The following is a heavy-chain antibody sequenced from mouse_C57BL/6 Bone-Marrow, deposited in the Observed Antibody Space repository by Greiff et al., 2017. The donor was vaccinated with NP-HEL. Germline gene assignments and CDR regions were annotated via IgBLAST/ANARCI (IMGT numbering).Heavy chain of an antibody. V-gene: IGHV5-6*01. J-gene: IGHJ2*01. CDR3: ARDYYGSSYGGY. CDR1: GFTFSSYG. CDR2: ISSGGSYT. D-gene: IGHD1-1*01. Sequence: EVKRVESGGDLVKPGGSLKLSCAASGFTFSSYGMSWVRQTPDKRLEWVATISSGGSYTYYPDSVKGRFTISRDNAKNTLYLQMSSLKSEDTAMYYCARDYYGSSYGGYWGQGTTLTVSS.